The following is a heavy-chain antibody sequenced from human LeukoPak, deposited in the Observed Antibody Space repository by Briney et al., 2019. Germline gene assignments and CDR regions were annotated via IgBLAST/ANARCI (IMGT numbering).Heavy chain of an antibody. V-gene: IGHV3-21*01. J-gene: IGHJ4*02. CDR3: ARAPGKTGYFDY. D-gene: IGHD1-26*01. CDR1: GFTFTTYS. Sequence: PGGSLRLSCAASGFTFTTYSMNWVRQAPGKGLEWVSSISSSGSYIYYADSLKGRFTISRDNAKNSLYLQMNSLRAEDTAVYYSARAPGKTGYFDYWGQGTLVTVSS. CDR2: ISSSGSYI.